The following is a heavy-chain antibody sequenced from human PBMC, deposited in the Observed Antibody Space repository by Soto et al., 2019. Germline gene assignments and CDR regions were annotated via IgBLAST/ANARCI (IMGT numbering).Heavy chain of an antibody. CDR2: IYYIVST. Sequence: SETLSLTCTFSVFSIISGFFYLSFIRQHPWNCLDLIGYIYYIVSTYYNPSLKIRVTISVDTSKNQFSLKLSSVAAADTDVYYCARAMGYASNGYGLFDICGHGTMLNVSS. D-gene: IGHD3-22*01. CDR3: ARAMGYASNGYGLFDI. J-gene: IGHJ3*02. CDR1: VFSIISGFFY. V-gene: IGHV4-31*03.